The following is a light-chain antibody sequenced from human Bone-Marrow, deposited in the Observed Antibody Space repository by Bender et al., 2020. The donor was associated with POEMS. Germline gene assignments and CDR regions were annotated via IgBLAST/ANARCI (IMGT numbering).Light chain of an antibody. Sequence: QSVLTQPPSVSAAAGQKVTISCSGSSSNIGNNYVSWYQQFPRTAPKLLIYDNDKRPSGIPDRFSGSKSGTSATLGITGLQTGDEADYYCGTWDSSLSAGVFGGGTKLTVL. J-gene: IGLJ3*02. CDR2: DND. CDR1: SSNIGNNY. V-gene: IGLV1-51*01. CDR3: GTWDSSLSAGV.